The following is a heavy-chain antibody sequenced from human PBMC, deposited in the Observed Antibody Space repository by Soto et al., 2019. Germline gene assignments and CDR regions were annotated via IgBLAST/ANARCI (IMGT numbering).Heavy chain of an antibody. Sequence: ASVKVSCKASGYTFTGYYMHWVRQAPGQGLEWMGWINPNSGDTKYAQKFQGWVTMTRDTSVSTAYMELSRLRSDDTAVYYCARALVVPAAMSLSPWFDPWGQGTRVTVSS. D-gene: IGHD2-2*01. CDR3: ARALVVPAAMSLSPWFDP. J-gene: IGHJ5*02. CDR2: INPNSGDT. V-gene: IGHV1-2*04. CDR1: GYTFTGYY.